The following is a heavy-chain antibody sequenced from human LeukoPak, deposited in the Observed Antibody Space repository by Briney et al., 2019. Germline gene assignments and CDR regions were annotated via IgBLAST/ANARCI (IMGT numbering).Heavy chain of an antibody. J-gene: IGHJ4*02. Sequence: SATLSRTCTVSGGSISTYYGNWIRQAPGKGLEWIGYIYYSGSTNYNPSLKSRVTISVDTSRNQFSLKLSSVTAADTAVYYCASLSARDYWGQGTLVTVSS. V-gene: IGHV4-59*12. CDR2: IYYSGST. CDR1: GGSISTYY. CDR3: ASLSARDY.